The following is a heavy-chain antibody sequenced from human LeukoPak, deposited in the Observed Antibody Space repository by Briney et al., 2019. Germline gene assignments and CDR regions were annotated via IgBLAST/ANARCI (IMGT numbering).Heavy chain of an antibody. CDR1: GFTFSSYS. Sequence: PGGSLRLSCAASGFTFSSYSMNWVRQAPGKGLEWVSYISSSSSTIYYADSVKGRFTISRDNAKNSLYLQMNSLRAEDTAVYFCARVTLHWNEVDRHYFFYMDVWGKGTTVTVSS. J-gene: IGHJ6*03. CDR2: ISSSSSTI. V-gene: IGHV3-48*01. D-gene: IGHD1-1*01. CDR3: ARVTLHWNEVDRHYFFYMDV.